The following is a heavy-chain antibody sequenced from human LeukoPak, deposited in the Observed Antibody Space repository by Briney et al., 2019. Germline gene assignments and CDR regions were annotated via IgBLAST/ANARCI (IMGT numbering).Heavy chain of an antibody. J-gene: IGHJ4*02. CDR3: AKSGSSGYFES. V-gene: IGHV3-33*06. Sequence: PGGSLRLSCAASGFTFGSSVMHWVRQAPGKGLEWVADISNDGGNRYYADSVEGRFTISRDNSQNTLYLLMNSLRGEDTAVYYCAKSGSSGYFESWGQGTLVTVSS. D-gene: IGHD6-6*01. CDR2: ISNDGGNR. CDR1: GFTFGSSV.